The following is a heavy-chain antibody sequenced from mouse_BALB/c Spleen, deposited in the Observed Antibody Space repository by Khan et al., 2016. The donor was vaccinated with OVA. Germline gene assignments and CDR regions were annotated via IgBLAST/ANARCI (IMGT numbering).Heavy chain of an antibody. D-gene: IGHD2-14*01. CDR1: GYSFTGYY. CDR3: ARGYDFFDY. J-gene: IGHJ3*01. CDR2: VNPNTGIT. V-gene: IGHV1-26*01. Sequence: VQLQQSGPDLVKPGASVKMSCKASGYSFTGYYMNWVKQSHGKSLECIGRVNPNTGITNYNQNFKGKAILIVDTSSSTAYMELRSLTSEDFAVYHCARGYDFFDYWGQGTLVTVSA.